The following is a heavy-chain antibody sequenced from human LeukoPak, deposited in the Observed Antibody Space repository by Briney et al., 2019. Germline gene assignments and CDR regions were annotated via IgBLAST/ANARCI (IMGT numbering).Heavy chain of an antibody. CDR1: GGSISNSSYY. D-gene: IGHD2-21*01. CDR3: ATPQHDYIAC. Sequence: SETLSLTCTVSGGSISNSSYYWGWIRQPPGEGLEWIGSIYYSGSTYYNPSLKSRVTISVDTSKNQFSLKLSSVTAADTAVYYCATPQHDYIACWGQGSLVTVAS. V-gene: IGHV4-39*01. CDR2: IYYSGST. J-gene: IGHJ4*02.